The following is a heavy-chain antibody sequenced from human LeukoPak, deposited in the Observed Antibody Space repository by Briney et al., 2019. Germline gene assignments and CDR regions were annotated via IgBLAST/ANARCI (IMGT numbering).Heavy chain of an antibody. Sequence: GGSLRLSCAASGFTFSSSWMSWVRQAPGKGLEWVANTKHDGSEEYYVDSVKGRFTISRDNAKSSLYLQFNSLRAEDTAVYFCARVVPPLYYFDYWGQGTLVPVSS. J-gene: IGHJ4*02. CDR3: ARVVPPLYYFDY. CDR2: TKHDGSEE. CDR1: GFTFSSSW. D-gene: IGHD3-10*01. V-gene: IGHV3-7*01.